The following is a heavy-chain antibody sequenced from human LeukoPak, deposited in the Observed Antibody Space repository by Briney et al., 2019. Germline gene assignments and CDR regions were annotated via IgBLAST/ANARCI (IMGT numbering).Heavy chain of an antibody. Sequence: GGSLRLSCAASGFTFRNFAMSWVRQAPGKGLEWVSHVTNNADATYYADSVKGRFTVSRDNSNNILYLQLDSLRAEDAAVYYCAKDFWSGNYQSGGLDVWAQGSTVTVSS. CDR3: AKDFWSGNYQSGGLDV. D-gene: IGHD3-3*01. CDR2: VTNNADAT. V-gene: IGHV3-23*01. J-gene: IGHJ6*02. CDR1: GFTFRNFA.